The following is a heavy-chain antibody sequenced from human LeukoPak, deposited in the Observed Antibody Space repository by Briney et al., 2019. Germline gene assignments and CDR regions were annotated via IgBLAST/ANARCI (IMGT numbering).Heavy chain of an antibody. Sequence: PGRSLRLSCAASGFTFSNYGMHWVRQAPGTGLEWVAVIWHDGTNKHYADSVKGRFTISRDNSKNTVDLQMNSLRGEDTAVYFCARDEGMRGAYTYGYDYWGQGTLVTVSS. D-gene: IGHD5-18*01. CDR3: ARDEGMRGAYTYGYDY. CDR1: GFTFSNYG. J-gene: IGHJ4*02. V-gene: IGHV3-33*01. CDR2: IWHDGTNK.